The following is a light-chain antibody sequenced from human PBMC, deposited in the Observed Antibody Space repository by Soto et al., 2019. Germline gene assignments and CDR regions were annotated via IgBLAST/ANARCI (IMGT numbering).Light chain of an antibody. CDR3: SSYTSSNTLV. V-gene: IGLV2-14*01. J-gene: IGLJ2*01. CDR1: SSDVGAYNY. Sequence: QSALTQPASVSGSPGQSITISCTGTSSDVGAYNYVSWYQQHPGKAPKLMIFEDSNRPTGVSNRFSGYKSGNTASLTISGLQAEDEGDYYCSSYTSSNTLVFGGGTKLTVL. CDR2: EDS.